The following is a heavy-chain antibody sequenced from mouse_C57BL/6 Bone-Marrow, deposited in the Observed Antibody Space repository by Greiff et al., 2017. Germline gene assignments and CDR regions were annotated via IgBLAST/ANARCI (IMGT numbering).Heavy chain of an antibody. CDR1: GYTFTDYY. J-gene: IGHJ1*03. V-gene: IGHV1-76*01. CDR2: FYSGSGNT. CDR3: SRRITTVVHWYFDV. Sequence: QVQLQQSGAELVRPGASVKLSCKASGYTFTDYYINWVKQRPGQGLEWIARFYSGSGNTSYNAKFKGKATLTAEKSSSTAYLQLSILTSEDSAVYFFSRRITTVVHWYFDVWGTGTTVTVAS. D-gene: IGHD1-1*01.